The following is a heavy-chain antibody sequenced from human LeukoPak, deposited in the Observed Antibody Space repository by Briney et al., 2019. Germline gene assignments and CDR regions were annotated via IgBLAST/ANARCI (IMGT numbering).Heavy chain of an antibody. CDR1: GFKFDDYS. CDR3: AKEMLGTRWITYDS. J-gene: IGHJ4*02. D-gene: IGHD5-12*01. V-gene: IGHV3-43*01. Sequence: PGGSLRLSCAASGFKFDDYSMHWVRQAPGKGLEWVSLINRDGGRTFYADSVKGRFTISRDNNKNSLYLQMNGLRTDDTALYYCAKEMLGTRWITYDSWGQGTLVTVSS. CDR2: INRDGGRT.